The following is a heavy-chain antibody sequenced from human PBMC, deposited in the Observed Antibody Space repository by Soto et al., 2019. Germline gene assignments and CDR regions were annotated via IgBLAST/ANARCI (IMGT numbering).Heavy chain of an antibody. CDR3: ATLRGSYNWNDGDWAFDT. V-gene: IGHV1-24*01. Sequence: ASVKVSCKVSGYTLTELSMHWVRQAPGKGLEWMGGFDPEDGETIYAQKFQGRVTMTEDTSTDTAYMELSSLRSEDTAVYYCATLRGSYNWNDGDWAFDTWGQGTMVTVSS. CDR1: GYTLTELS. J-gene: IGHJ3*02. D-gene: IGHD1-1*01. CDR2: FDPEDGET.